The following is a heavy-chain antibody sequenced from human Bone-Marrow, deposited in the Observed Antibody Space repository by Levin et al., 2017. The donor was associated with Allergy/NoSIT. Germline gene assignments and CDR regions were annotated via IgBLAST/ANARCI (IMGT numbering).Heavy chain of an antibody. CDR2: INHSGST. CDR1: GGSFSGYY. Sequence: SETLSLTCAVYGGSFSGYYWSWIRQPPGKGLEWIGEINHSGSTNYNPSLKSRVTISVDTSKNQFSLKLSSVTAADTAVYYCARVQISYCSSTSCYTGRIQRRVYWFDPWGQGTLVTVSS. J-gene: IGHJ5*02. V-gene: IGHV4-34*01. D-gene: IGHD2-2*02. CDR3: ARVQISYCSSTSCYTGRIQRRVYWFDP.